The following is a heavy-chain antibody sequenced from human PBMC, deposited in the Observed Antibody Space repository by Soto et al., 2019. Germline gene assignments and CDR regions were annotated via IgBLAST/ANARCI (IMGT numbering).Heavy chain of an antibody. J-gene: IGHJ4*02. CDR3: ARERVVIEIDYFDY. V-gene: IGHV1-3*01. Sequence: ASVKVSCKASGYTFTSYAMHWVRQAPGQRLEWMGWINAGNGNTKYSQKFQGRVTITRDTSASTAYMELSSLRSEDTAVYYCARERVVIEIDYFDYWSQGTLVTAPQ. CDR1: GYTFTSYA. D-gene: IGHD3-3*01. CDR2: INAGNGNT.